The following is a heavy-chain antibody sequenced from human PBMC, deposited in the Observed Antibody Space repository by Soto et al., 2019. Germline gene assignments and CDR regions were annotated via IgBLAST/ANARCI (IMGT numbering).Heavy chain of an antibody. CDR2: IYYSGST. Sequence: SETLSLTCTVSGGSISSGGYYWSWIRQHPGKGLEWIGYIYYSGSTYYNPSLKSRVTISVDTSKNQFSLKLSSVTAADTAVYYCARGPSTPDYGDYPWGQGTRGTVSS. V-gene: IGHV4-31*03. D-gene: IGHD4-17*01. CDR3: ARGPSTPDYGDYP. J-gene: IGHJ5*02. CDR1: GGSISSGGYY.